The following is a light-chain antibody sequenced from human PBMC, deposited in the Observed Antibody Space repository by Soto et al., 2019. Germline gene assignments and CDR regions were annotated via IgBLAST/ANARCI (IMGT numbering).Light chain of an antibody. CDR1: QDIGSS. J-gene: IGKJ3*01. CDR3: QQAHSIPFT. Sequence: DIQMTQSPSSVSASVGDRVTITCRASQDIGSSLAWYQQQPGKAPKLLIHAASSLQSGIPSRFTGSGSGTDFAPTNSSLQPEDFATYSCQQAHSIPFTFGPGTKVDVK. CDR2: AAS. V-gene: IGKV1-12*02.